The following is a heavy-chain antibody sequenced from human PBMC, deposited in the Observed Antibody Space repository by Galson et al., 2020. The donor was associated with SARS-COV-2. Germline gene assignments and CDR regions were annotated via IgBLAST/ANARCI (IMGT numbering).Heavy chain of an antibody. V-gene: IGHV3-13*01. CDR1: GFTFSSYD. J-gene: IGHJ6*02. CDR2: IGTAGDT. Sequence: GESLKISCAASGFTFSSYDMHWVRQATGKGLEWVSAIGTAGDTYYPGSVKGRFTISKENAKNSLYLQMNSLRAGDTAVYYCARGVLLGYCSGGSCYYYGMDVWGQGTTVTVSS. D-gene: IGHD2-15*01. CDR3: ARGVLLGYCSGGSCYYYGMDV.